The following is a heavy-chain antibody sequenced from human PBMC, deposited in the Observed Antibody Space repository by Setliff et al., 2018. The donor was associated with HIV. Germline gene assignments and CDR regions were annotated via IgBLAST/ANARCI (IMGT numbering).Heavy chain of an antibody. CDR1: GDSLGSYY. J-gene: IGHJ3*02. V-gene: IGHV4-38-2*02. D-gene: IGHD6-6*01. CDR3: ARAYEGSSPGGAFDI. CDR2: MYHSGST. Sequence: SETLSLTCSVSGDSLGSYYWGWIRQSPGKGLEWIGSMYHSGSTYSNPSLKSRVTMSIDTSKNQISLKLSSVTAADTAVYYCARAYEGSSPGGAFDIWGQGTMVTVSS.